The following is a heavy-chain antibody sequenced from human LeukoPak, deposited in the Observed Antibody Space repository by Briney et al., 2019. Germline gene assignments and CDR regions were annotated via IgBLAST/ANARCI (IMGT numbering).Heavy chain of an antibody. CDR2: ISGSGGST. CDR3: ATAPLSAPTDY. V-gene: IGHV3-23*01. Sequence: VGSLRLSCAASGFTFSSYAMSWVRQAPGKGLEWVSAISGSGGSTYYADSVKGRFTISRDNSKNTLYLQMSSLRAEDTAVYYCATAPLSAPTDYWGQGTLVTVSS. D-gene: IGHD6-25*01. CDR1: GFTFSSYA. J-gene: IGHJ4*02.